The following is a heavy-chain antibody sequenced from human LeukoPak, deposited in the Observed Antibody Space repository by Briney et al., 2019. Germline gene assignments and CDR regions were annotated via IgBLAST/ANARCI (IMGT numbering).Heavy chain of an antibody. D-gene: IGHD6-19*01. CDR2: IGTAGDT. J-gene: IGHJ6*02. CDR3: VRQQVAGTGDYGMDV. CDR1: GFTFSSSD. Sequence: PGGSLRLSCAVSGFTFSSSDMHWVRQATGKGLEWVAGIGTAGDTYHSSSVKGRFTISRENAKDSLYLQMSSLRAGDTAVYICVRQQVAGTGDYGMDVWGQGTTVTVSS. V-gene: IGHV3-13*01.